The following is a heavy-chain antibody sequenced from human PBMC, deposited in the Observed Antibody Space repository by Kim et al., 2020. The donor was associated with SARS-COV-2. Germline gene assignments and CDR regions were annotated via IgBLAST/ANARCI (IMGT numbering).Heavy chain of an antibody. D-gene: IGHD3-3*01. CDR2: ISGSGGST. Sequence: GGSLRLSCAASGFTFSSYAMSWVRQAPGKGLEWVSAISGSGGSTYYADSVKGRFTISRDNSKNTLYLQMNSLRAEDTAVYYCAKAVGWSGYQPTFDYWGQGTLVTVSS. CDR1: GFTFSSYA. V-gene: IGHV3-23*01. CDR3: AKAVGWSGYQPTFDY. J-gene: IGHJ4*02.